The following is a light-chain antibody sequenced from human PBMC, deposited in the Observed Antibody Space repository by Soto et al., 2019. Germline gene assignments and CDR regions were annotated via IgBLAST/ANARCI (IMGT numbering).Light chain of an antibody. Sequence: QSVLTQPPSVSAAPGQTVTISCSGSSSNIGDNFVSWYQHLPGTAPKLLIYENSKRPSGIPDRFSGSKSGTSATLGITGLQTGDEADYYCGTWDTSLSVYVFGAGTKLTVL. CDR2: ENS. J-gene: IGLJ1*01. CDR3: GTWDTSLSVYV. V-gene: IGLV1-51*02. CDR1: SSNIGDNF.